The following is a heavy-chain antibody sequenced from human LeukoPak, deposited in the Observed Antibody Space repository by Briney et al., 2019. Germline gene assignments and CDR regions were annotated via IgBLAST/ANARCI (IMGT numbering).Heavy chain of an antibody. V-gene: IGHV3-7*01. D-gene: IGHD3-10*01. CDR3: AREGAFGEFDY. J-gene: IGHJ4*02. CDR1: GFTFSSYW. CDR2: IHQDGSEK. Sequence: GGSLRLSCAASGFTFSSYWMSWVRQAPGKGLEWVANIHQDGSEKYYVDSVKGRFTISRDNAKNSLYLQMNSLRAEDTAVYYCAREGAFGEFDYWGQGTLVTVSS.